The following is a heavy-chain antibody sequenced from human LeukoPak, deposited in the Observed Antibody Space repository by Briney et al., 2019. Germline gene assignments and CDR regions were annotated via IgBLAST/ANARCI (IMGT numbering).Heavy chain of an antibody. Sequence: SETLSLTCTVSGGSISSYYWSWIRQPPGKGLEWIGYIHFSGSTNYNPSLKSRVTISVDTSKNQFSLKLSSVTAADTAVYYCARTHGGNSPHFDYWGQGTLVTVSS. CDR2: IHFSGST. CDR1: GGSISSYY. J-gene: IGHJ4*02. D-gene: IGHD4-23*01. V-gene: IGHV4-59*01. CDR3: ARTHGGNSPHFDY.